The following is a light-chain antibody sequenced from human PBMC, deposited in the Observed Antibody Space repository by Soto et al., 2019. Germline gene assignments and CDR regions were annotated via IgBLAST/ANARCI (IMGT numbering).Light chain of an antibody. CDR1: SGHSSYA. CDR2: LDSDGSH. J-gene: IGLJ2*01. Sequence: QSVLTQSPSASASLGASVKLTCTLSSGHSSYAIAWHQQQPEKGPRYLMKLDSDGSHTKGDAIPDRFSGSSSGAERYLTISCLLSGDEAHCSCQPWGTGSHVVFGGGTKLTVL. CDR3: QPWGTGSHVV. V-gene: IGLV4-69*01.